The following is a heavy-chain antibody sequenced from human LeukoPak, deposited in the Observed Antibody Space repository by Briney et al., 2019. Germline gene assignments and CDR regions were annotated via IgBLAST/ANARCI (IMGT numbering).Heavy chain of an antibody. CDR1: GYSFTSYW. D-gene: IGHD3-9*01. CDR2: TYPGDSDT. CDR3: ARLAPGSYDILTGPFDY. J-gene: IGHJ4*02. V-gene: IGHV5-51*01. Sequence: GESLKISCKGSGYSFTSYWIGWVRQMPGKGLEWMGITYPGDSDTRYSPSFQGQVTISADKSISTAYLQWSSLKASDTAMYYCARLAPGSYDILTGPFDYWGQGTLVTVSS.